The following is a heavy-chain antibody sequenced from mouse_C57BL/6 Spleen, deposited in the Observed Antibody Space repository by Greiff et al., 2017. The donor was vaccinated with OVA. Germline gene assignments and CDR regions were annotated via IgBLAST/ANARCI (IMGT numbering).Heavy chain of an antibody. V-gene: IGHV7-3*01. CDR3: ARVTGTGYYFDY. D-gene: IGHD4-1*01. CDR2: IRHKANGYTT. J-gene: IGHJ2*01. CDR1: GFTFTDYY. Sequence: EVMLVESGGGLVQPGGSLSLSCAASGFTFTDYYMSWVRQPPGKALEWLGFIRHKANGYTTEYSASVKGRFTISRDNSQSILYLQMNALGAEDSATYYCARVTGTGYYFDYWGKGTTLTVSS.